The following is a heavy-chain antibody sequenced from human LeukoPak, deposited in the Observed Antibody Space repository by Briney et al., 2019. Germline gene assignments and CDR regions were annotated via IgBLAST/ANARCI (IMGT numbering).Heavy chain of an antibody. J-gene: IGHJ4*02. CDR1: GFTFSSYA. CDR3: ARDRIMVRGVLY. CDR2: ISYDGSNK. V-gene: IGHV3-30-3*01. D-gene: IGHD3-10*01. Sequence: GRSLRLSCAASGFTFSSYAMHWVRQAPGKGLEWVAVISYDGSNKYYADSVKGRFTISRDNSKNTLYLQMNSLRAEDTAVYYCARDRIMVRGVLYWGQGTLVTVSS.